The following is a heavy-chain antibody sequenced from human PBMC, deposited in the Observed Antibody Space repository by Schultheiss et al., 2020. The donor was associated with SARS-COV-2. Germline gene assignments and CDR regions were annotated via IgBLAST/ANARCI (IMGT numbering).Heavy chain of an antibody. CDR3: ARGRLVRLLGAFDL. Sequence: SQTLSLTCTVSGGSISSYYWSWIRQHPGRGLEWIGYIYSSGIKFYNPSLNSRVTMSTDTSKNQFSLKLSSVTAADTAVYYCARGRLVRLLGAFDLWGQGTTVTVSS. J-gene: IGHJ3*01. CDR2: IYSSGIK. D-gene: IGHD3-9*01. CDR1: GGSISSYY. V-gene: IGHV4-31*03.